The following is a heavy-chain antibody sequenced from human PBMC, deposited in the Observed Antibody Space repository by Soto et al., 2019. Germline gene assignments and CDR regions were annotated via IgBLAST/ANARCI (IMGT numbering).Heavy chain of an antibody. Sequence: GGSLRLSCAASGFTVSSNYMSWVRQAAWKGLEWVSVIYSGGSTYYADSVKGRFTISRDNSKNTLYLQMNSLRAEDTAVYYCASVGDKELDYYYYGMDVWGQGTTVSVSS. V-gene: IGHV3-53*01. CDR1: GFTVSSNY. J-gene: IGHJ6*02. CDR2: IYSGGST. D-gene: IGHD1-7*01. CDR3: ASVGDKELDYYYYGMDV.